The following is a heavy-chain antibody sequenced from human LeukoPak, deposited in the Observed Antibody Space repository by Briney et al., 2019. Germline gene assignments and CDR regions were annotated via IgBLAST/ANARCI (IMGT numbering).Heavy chain of an antibody. CDR2: ISYDGSNK. CDR1: GFTFSSYG. D-gene: IGHD4/OR15-4a*01. J-gene: IGHJ4*02. Sequence: GGSLRLSCAAPGFTFSSYGMHWVRQAPGKGLEWVAVISYDGSNKYYADSVKGRFTISRDNSKNTLYLQMNSLRAEDTAVYYCARRAGAYSHPYDYWGQGTLVTVSS. CDR3: ARRAGAYSHPYDY. V-gene: IGHV3-30*03.